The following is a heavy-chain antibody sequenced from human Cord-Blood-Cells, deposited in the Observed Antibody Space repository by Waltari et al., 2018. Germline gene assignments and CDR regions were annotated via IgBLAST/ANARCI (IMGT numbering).Heavy chain of an antibody. CDR1: GSPFPRSA. CDR3: ATGPY. J-gene: IGHJ4*02. V-gene: IGHV1-3*01. Sequence: QVPLVPSGAAVQPPLSSFPASCPASGSPFPRSAMHWVRQAPGQRLEWMGWINAGNGNTKYSQKFQGRVTITRDTSASTAYMELSSLRSEDTAVYYCATGPYWGQGTLVTVSS. CDR2: INAGNGNT.